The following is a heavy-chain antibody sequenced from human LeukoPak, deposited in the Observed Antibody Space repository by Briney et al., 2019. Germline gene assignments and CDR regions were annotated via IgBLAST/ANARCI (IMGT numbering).Heavy chain of an antibody. CDR3: ARDPLDVVVVPAAMLNY. V-gene: IGHV1-18*01. CDR2: ISAYNGNT. J-gene: IGHJ4*02. D-gene: IGHD2-2*01. Sequence: GASVKVSCKASGYTFTSYGISWVRQAPGQGLEWMGWISAYNGNTNYAQKLQGRVTMTTDTSTSTAYMELRSLRSDDTAVYYCARDPLDVVVVPAAMLNYWGQGTLVTVSS. CDR1: GYTFTSYG.